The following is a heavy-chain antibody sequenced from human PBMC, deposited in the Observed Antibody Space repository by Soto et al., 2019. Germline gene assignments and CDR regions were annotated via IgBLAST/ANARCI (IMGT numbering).Heavy chain of an antibody. D-gene: IGHD2-15*01. CDR1: GFTFSGFD. V-gene: IGHV3-13*01. Sequence: VGSLRLSCEASGFTFSGFDMHWVRQPTGKGLEWVSTIGTAGDTYYAVSLKGRFTISRDNAKNSLALQMNSLRAGDTAVYFCARGQEVGAHFFDSWGQGTQVTVSS. CDR2: IGTAGDT. CDR3: ARGQEVGAHFFDS. J-gene: IGHJ4*02.